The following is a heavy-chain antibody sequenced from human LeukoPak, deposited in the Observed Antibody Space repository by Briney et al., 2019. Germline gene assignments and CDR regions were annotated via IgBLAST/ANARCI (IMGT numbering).Heavy chain of an antibody. CDR2: ISSSSSTI. Sequence: GGSLRLSCAASGFTFSSYSMNWVRQAPGKGLEWVSYISSSSSTIYYADSVKGRFTISRDNAKNSLYLQMNSLRAEDTAVYYCAKPTLGSTYYFDYWGQGTLVTVSS. CDR1: GFTFSSYS. J-gene: IGHJ4*02. V-gene: IGHV3-48*01. D-gene: IGHD1-14*01. CDR3: AKPTLGSTYYFDY.